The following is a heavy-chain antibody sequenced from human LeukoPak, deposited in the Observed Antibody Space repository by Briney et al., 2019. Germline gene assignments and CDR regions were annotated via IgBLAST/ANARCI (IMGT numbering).Heavy chain of an antibody. CDR3: ATVQRYSSSWYLDY. D-gene: IGHD6-13*01. V-gene: IGHV3-23*01. CDR1: GFTFSSYA. CDR2: ISGSGGST. Sequence: QPGGSLNLSCAASGFTFSSYAMTWVRQAPGKGLEWVSAISGSGGSTYYADSVKGRFTISRDNSKNTLYLQMISRRAEDTAVYYCATVQRYSSSWYLDYWGQGTLVTVSS. J-gene: IGHJ4*02.